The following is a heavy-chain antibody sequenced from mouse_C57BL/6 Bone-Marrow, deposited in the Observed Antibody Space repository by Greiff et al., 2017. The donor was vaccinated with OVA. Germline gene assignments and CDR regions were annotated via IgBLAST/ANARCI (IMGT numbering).Heavy chain of an antibody. CDR3: TRAGLRPWFAY. Sequence: VQLQQSGAELVRPGASVTLSCKASGYTFTDYEMHWVKQTPVHGLEWIGAIDPETGGTAYNQKFKGKAILTADKSSSTAYMELRSLTSEDSAVYYCTRAGLRPWFAYWGKGLWSLSLQ. J-gene: IGHJ3*01. CDR2: IDPETGGT. D-gene: IGHD2-4*01. CDR1: GYTFTDYE. V-gene: IGHV1-15*01.